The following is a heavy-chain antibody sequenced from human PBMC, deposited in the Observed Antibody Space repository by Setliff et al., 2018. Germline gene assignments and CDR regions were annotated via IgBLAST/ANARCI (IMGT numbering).Heavy chain of an antibody. Sequence: GGSLRLSCAASGFSFTTYSMGWVRQAPGKGLEWVAVIWDDGGKKYHADSVKGRFTISRDNSKNTLYLEMNSLRAEDTAVYYCAGDPPGPHLVYTYWGQGALVTVSS. D-gene: IGHD3-16*01. CDR3: AGDPPGPHLVYTY. CDR1: GFSFTTYS. V-gene: IGHV3-30-3*01. J-gene: IGHJ4*02. CDR2: IWDDGGKK.